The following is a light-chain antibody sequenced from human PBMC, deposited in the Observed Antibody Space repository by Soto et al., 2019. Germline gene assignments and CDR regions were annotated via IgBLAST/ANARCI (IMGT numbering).Light chain of an antibody. V-gene: IGLV2-8*01. CDR2: GVT. CDR3: YSYAGRNVWV. CDR1: GSDIGAYNF. Sequence: QSALAQPPSASGSPGQSVTISCTGSGSDIGAYNFVSWYQQHPGKAPKLMIFGVTERPSGVPARFSGSKSGNTASLTVSGIQADDEAIYYCYSYAGRNVWVFGGGTKLTVL. J-gene: IGLJ3*02.